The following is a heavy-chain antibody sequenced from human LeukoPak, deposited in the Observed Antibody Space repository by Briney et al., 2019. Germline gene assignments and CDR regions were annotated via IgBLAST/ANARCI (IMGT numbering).Heavy chain of an antibody. CDR3: AKDSTYYYDSSGYYYEYYYYGMDV. J-gene: IGHJ6*02. Sequence: GGSLRLSCAASGFTFSSYAMSWVRQAPGKGLEWVAVISYDGSNKYYADSVKGRFTISRDNSKNTLYLQMNSLRAEDTAVYYCAKDSTYYYDSSGYYYEYYYYGMDVWGQGTTVTVSS. D-gene: IGHD3-22*01. CDR1: GFTFSSYA. CDR2: ISYDGSNK. V-gene: IGHV3-30*18.